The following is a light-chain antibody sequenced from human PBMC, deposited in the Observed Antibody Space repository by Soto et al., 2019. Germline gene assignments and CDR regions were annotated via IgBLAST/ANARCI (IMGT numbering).Light chain of an antibody. CDR3: SSWTSSSSYV. V-gene: IGLV2-14*01. CDR2: DVS. Sequence: QSALTQPASVSGSPGQSIAISCTGTSSDVGGYNSVSWYQQYPGKAPKLMIHDVSNRPSGVSDRFSGSKSGNTASLTISGLQAEDEADHYCSSWTSSSSYVFGSGTRSPS. CDR1: SSDVGGYNS. J-gene: IGLJ1*01.